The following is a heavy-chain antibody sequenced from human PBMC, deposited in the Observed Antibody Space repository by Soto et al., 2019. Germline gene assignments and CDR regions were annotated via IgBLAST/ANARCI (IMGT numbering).Heavy chain of an antibody. D-gene: IGHD3-16*01. Sequence: GGSLRLSCAASGFTLSDYYMSWIRQAPGKGLEWVSHISGSGNTIDYADSVKGRFTISRDNAKNSLYLQMNSLRDDDTAVFYCARGRYALDYWGQGTRVTVSS. CDR3: ARGRYALDY. CDR1: GFTLSDYY. J-gene: IGHJ4*02. V-gene: IGHV3-11*01. CDR2: ISGSGNTI.